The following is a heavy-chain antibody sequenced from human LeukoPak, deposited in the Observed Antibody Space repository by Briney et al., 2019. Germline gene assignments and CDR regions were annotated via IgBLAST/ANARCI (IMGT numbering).Heavy chain of an antibody. CDR1: GGTFSSYA. D-gene: IGHD3-22*01. CDR2: IIPIFGTA. Sequence: SVKVSCKASGGTFSSYAISWVRQAPGQGLEWMGRIIPIFGTANYAQKFQGRVTITTDESTSTAYMELNSLRSEDTAVYYCARTPGWYSSGYYDYWGQGTLVTVSS. J-gene: IGHJ4*02. V-gene: IGHV1-69*05. CDR3: ARTPGWYSSGYYDY.